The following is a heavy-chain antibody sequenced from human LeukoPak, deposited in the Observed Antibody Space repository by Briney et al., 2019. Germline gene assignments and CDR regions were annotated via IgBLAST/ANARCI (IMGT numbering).Heavy chain of an antibody. Sequence: GAPLQISCRRSGSSFTTYWIGWVRQLPGKGLEWMGIIYPGDSDTRYSPSFQGQVTMSADKSINTAYLQWSSLKASDTAMYYCARRQGCSSTSCPPDSWGQGTLVTVSS. J-gene: IGHJ4*02. CDR3: ARRQGCSSTSCPPDS. CDR1: GSSFTTYW. D-gene: IGHD2-2*01. V-gene: IGHV5-51*01. CDR2: IYPGDSDT.